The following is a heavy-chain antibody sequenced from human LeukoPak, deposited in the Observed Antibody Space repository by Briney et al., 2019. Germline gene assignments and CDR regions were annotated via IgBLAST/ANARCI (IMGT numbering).Heavy chain of an antibody. J-gene: IGHJ4*02. CDR3: AKETAAGLYYFDY. CDR1: GFTVSSNY. V-gene: IGHV3-53*05. D-gene: IGHD6-13*01. Sequence: PGGSLRLSCAASGFTVSSNYMSWVRQAPGKGLEWVSVIYSGGSTYYADSVKGRFTISRDNSKNTLYLQMNSLRAEDTAVYYCAKETAAGLYYFDYWGQGTLVTVSS. CDR2: IYSGGST.